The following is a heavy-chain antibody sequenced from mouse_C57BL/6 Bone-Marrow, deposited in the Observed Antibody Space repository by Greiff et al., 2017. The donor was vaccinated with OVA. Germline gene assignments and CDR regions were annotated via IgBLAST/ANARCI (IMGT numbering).Heavy chain of an antibody. J-gene: IGHJ4*01. V-gene: IGHV1-69*01. Sequence: QVQLQQPGAELVMPGASVKLSCKASGYTFTSYWMHWVKQRPGQGLEWIGEIDPSDSYTNYNQKFKGKSTLTVDKSSSTAYMQLSSLTSEDSAVYYCARREEYGYAMDYWGQGTSVTVSS. CDR1: GYTFTSYW. CDR2: IDPSDSYT. CDR3: ARREEYGYAMDY. D-gene: IGHD5-1*01.